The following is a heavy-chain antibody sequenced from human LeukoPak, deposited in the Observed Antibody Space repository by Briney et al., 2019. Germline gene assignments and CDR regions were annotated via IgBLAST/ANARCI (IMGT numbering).Heavy chain of an antibody. CDR2: IYSGGST. Sequence: PGGSLRLSCAASGFTVSSNYMSWVRQAPGKGLEWVSVIYSGGSTYYADSVKGRFTISRDNSKNTLYLQMNSLRAEDTAVYYCASHLDATMVRGVDAFDIWGQGTMVTVSS. D-gene: IGHD3-10*01. J-gene: IGHJ3*02. CDR1: GFTVSSNY. CDR3: ASHLDATMVRGVDAFDI. V-gene: IGHV3-66*04.